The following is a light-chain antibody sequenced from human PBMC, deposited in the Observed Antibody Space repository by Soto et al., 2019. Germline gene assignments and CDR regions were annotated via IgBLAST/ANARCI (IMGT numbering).Light chain of an antibody. V-gene: IGKV1-39*01. Sequence: DIQITQSPSSLSASVGDRVTITCRASQSISSYLNWYQQKPGKAPKLLIYAASSLQSGVPSRFSGSGSGTDFTLTISRLEPEDFAVYYCQQYGGSPSTFGQGTKV. CDR2: AAS. J-gene: IGKJ1*01. CDR3: QQYGGSPST. CDR1: QSISSY.